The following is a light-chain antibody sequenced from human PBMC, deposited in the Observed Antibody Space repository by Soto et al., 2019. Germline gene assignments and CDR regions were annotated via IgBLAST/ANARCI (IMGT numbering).Light chain of an antibody. Sequence: QSVLTQPPSASGSPGQSVTISCTGTSSDIGAYNYVSWFQQHPGEAPKLIMSEVNKRPSGVPDRFSGSKSGNTASLTVSGLQAEDEADYYCTSYGGRDNLMFGGGTQLTVL. CDR3: TSYGGRDNLM. J-gene: IGLJ3*02. V-gene: IGLV2-8*01. CDR1: SSDIGAYNY. CDR2: EVN.